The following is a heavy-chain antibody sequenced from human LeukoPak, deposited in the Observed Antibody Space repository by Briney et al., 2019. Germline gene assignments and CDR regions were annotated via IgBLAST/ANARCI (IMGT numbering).Heavy chain of an antibody. CDR1: GGSIGSYY. J-gene: IGHJ4*02. Sequence: SETLSLTCTVSGGSIGSYYWSWIRRPPGKGLEWIGYIYYSGSTNYNPSLKSRVTISVDTSKNQFSLKLSSVTAADTAVYYCARGPAPYYFDYWGQGTLVTVSS. CDR3: ARGPAPYYFDY. V-gene: IGHV4-59*01. CDR2: IYYSGST.